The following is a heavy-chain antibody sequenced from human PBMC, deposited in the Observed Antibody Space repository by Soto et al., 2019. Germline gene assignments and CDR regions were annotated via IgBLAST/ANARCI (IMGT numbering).Heavy chain of an antibody. CDR1: GFTFSSYW. J-gene: IGHJ4*02. D-gene: IGHD3-22*01. Sequence: LRLSCAASGFTFSSYWMHWVRQAPGKGLVWVSRINSDGSSTSYADSVKGRFTISRDNAKNTLYLQMNSLRAGDTAVYYCAIRASYYDSSGYFDYWGQGTLVTVSS. CDR3: AIRASYYDSSGYFDY. V-gene: IGHV3-74*01. CDR2: INSDGSST.